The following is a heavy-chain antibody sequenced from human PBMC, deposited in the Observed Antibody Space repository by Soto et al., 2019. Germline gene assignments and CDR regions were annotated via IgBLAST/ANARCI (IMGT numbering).Heavy chain of an antibody. CDR3: ARRVDEGESIAARNNWFDP. V-gene: IGHV4-39*07. CDR1: GGSISSSSYY. CDR2: IYYSGST. J-gene: IGHJ5*02. Sequence: PSETLSLTCPVSGGSISSSSYYWGWIRQPPGKGLEWIGSIYYSGSTNYNPSLKSRVTISVDTSKNQFSLKLSSVTAADTAVYYCARRVDEGESIAARNNWFDPWGQGTLVTVSS. D-gene: IGHD6-6*01.